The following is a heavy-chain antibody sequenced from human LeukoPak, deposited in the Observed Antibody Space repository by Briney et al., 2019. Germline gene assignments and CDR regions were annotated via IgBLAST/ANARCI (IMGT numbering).Heavy chain of an antibody. D-gene: IGHD3-10*01. CDR3: VRSVRTLSDFHN. J-gene: IGHJ4*02. CDR1: EFTLSSYI. V-gene: IGHV3-64D*09. Sequence: GGSLRLSCLASEFTLSSYIMHWVRQAPGKGPEYVSAISNNGGSTYYADSVKGRFTISRDNSKNTLYLRMNSLRPEDTAVYYCVRSVRTLSDFHNWGQGTLVTVSS. CDR2: ISNNGGST.